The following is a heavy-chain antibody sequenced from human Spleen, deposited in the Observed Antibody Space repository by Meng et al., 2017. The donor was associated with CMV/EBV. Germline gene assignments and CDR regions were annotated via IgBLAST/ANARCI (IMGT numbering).Heavy chain of an antibody. Sequence: GGSLRLSCAASGFTFSSYWMHWVRQAPGKGLVWVSRINSDGSSTSYADSVEGRFTISRDNAKNSLYLQMNSLRAEDTAVYYCAKDQPSSGYALDYWGQGTLVTVSS. CDR2: INSDGSST. CDR1: GFTFSSYW. J-gene: IGHJ4*02. D-gene: IGHD5-12*01. CDR3: AKDQPSSGYALDY. V-gene: IGHV3-74*01.